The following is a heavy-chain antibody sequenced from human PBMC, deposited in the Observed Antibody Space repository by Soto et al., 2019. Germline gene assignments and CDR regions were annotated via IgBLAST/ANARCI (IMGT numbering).Heavy chain of an antibody. D-gene: IGHD3-22*01. Sequence: QVTLKESGPVLVKPTETLTLTCTVSGFSLRNSRIGVSWIRQPPGKALEWLAHIFSNDEKSYSTSLKSRLTVSKDTSKSQVVLIMTSMDPGDTATYYCARIPYDSTGYYSPYWGQGTLVTVSS. CDR1: GFSLRNSRIG. CDR3: ARIPYDSTGYYSPY. J-gene: IGHJ4*02. V-gene: IGHV2-26*01. CDR2: IFSNDEK.